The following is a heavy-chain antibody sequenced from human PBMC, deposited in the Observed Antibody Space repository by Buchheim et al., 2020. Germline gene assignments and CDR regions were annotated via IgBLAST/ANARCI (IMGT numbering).Heavy chain of an antibody. CDR2: IHGDT. CDR3: AKDIDPAFGYGMDV. J-gene: IGHJ6*02. D-gene: IGHD3-16*01. CDR1: GFTFRNFA. V-gene: IGHV3-23*01. Sequence: EVQLLESGGGLVQPGGSLRLSCAASGFTFRNFAMNWVRQAPGKGLEWVSAIHGDTYYSDSVKGRFTISRDNSKNTLYMQMNSLRAEDTAVYYCAKDIDPAFGYGMDVWGQGTT.